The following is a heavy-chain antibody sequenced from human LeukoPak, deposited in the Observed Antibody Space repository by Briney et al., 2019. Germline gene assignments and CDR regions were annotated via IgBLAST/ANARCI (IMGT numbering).Heavy chain of an antibody. CDR2: NSGSGTST. Sequence: GGSLRLSCAASGFMLSSYAMSWVRQAPGKGLEWVSANSGSGTSTYYADSVKGRFTISRDNSKNTLFLQMNSLRAEDTAVYYCATMTTMTTPDYWGQGTLVTVSS. V-gene: IGHV3-23*01. CDR3: ATMTTMTTPDY. J-gene: IGHJ4*02. D-gene: IGHD4-11*01. CDR1: GFMLSSYA.